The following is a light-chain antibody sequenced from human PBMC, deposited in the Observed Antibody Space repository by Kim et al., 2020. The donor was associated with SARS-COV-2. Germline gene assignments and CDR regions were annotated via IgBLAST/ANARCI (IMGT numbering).Light chain of an antibody. CDR2: GAS. CDR3: QQYNNWPLT. Sequence: VSPGERATLSCRASQSVSSNLAWYQQKPGQAPRLLIYGASTRATGIPASFSGSGSGTEFTLTISSLQSEDFAVYYCQQYNNWPLTFGGGTKVDIK. V-gene: IGKV3-15*01. J-gene: IGKJ4*01. CDR1: QSVSSN.